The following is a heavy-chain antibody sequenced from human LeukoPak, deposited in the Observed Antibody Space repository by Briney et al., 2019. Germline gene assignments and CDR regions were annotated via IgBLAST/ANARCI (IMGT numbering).Heavy chain of an antibody. V-gene: IGHV1-8*01. J-gene: IGHJ6*03. D-gene: IGHD3-9*01. CDR3: ARGSIPSVLRYFDWLSSDYYDFIDV. CDR2: RNPKSDNT. CDR1: LYTFTSYD. Sequence: GASVKVSCKASLYTFTSYDINWVRQATGQGVEWMGWRNPKSDNTSYAQKFQGRVTMTRNTSISTAYMELSSLRSEDTAVYYCARGSIPSVLRYFDWLSSDYYDFIDVWGKGTTVTVSS.